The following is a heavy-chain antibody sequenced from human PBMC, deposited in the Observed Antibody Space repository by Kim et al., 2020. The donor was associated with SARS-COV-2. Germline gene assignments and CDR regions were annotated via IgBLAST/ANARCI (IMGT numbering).Heavy chain of an antibody. CDR3: ARRCSSTSCYYYYGMDV. CDR1: GYTFTGYY. V-gene: IGHV1-2*06. CDR2: INPNSGGT. J-gene: IGHJ6*02. Sequence: ASVKVSCKASGYTFTGYYMHWVRQAPGQGLEWMGRINPNSGGTNYAQKFQGRVTMTRDTSISTAYMELSRLRSDDTAVYYCARRCSSTSCYYYYGMDVWGQGTTVTVSS. D-gene: IGHD2-2*01.